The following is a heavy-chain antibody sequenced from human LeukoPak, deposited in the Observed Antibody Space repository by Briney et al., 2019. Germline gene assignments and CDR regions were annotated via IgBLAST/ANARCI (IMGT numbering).Heavy chain of an antibody. CDR2: INAGNGNT. J-gene: IGHJ5*02. D-gene: IGHD3-22*01. CDR1: RYTFTSYA. Sequence: ASVKVSCKASRYTFTSYAMHWVRQAPGQRLEWMGWINAGNGNTKYSQKFQGRVTITRDTSASTVYMELSSLRSEDTAVYYCARGRYYYDSSGYYRRNWFDPWGQGTLVTVSS. CDR3: ARGRYYYDSSGYYRRNWFDP. V-gene: IGHV1-3*01.